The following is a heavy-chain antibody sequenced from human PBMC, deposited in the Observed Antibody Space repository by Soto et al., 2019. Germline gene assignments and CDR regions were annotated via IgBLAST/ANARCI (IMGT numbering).Heavy chain of an antibody. J-gene: IGHJ2*01. CDR2: IYSSGNT. D-gene: IGHD1-26*01. Sequence: QLQLQESGPGLVKPAETLSLTCIVSGGSISSSNYYWGWIRQPPWKGLEWIRSIYSSGNTYDNRPLTSRVTISVDTAKNQFSLNLSSVTAAETAVYYCERPGAGIPHWYFDLWGRGTLVTVYS. CDR3: ERPGAGIPHWYFDL. CDR1: GGSISSSNYY. V-gene: IGHV4-39*01.